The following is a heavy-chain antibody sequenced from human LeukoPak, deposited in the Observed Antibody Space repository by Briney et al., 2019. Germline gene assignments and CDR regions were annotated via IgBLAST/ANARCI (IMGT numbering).Heavy chain of an antibody. D-gene: IGHD5-12*01. CDR1: GGSISSSSYY. CDR2: MYYSGSS. V-gene: IGHV4-39*01. Sequence: SETLSLTCNVSGGSISSSSYYWGWIPQPPGKGLEGIGSMYYSGSSYYNPSLKSRVTISVDTSKNQFSLKLSSVTAADTAVYYCARQYSGYLRNWFDPWGQGTLVTVSS. CDR3: ARQYSGYLRNWFDP. J-gene: IGHJ5*02.